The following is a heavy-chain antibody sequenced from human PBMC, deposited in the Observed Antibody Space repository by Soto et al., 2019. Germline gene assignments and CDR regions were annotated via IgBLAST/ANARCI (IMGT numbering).Heavy chain of an antibody. D-gene: IGHD2-15*01. V-gene: IGHV1-2*04. J-gene: IGHJ4*02. Sequence: ASVKVSCKASGYTFTGYYMHWVRQAPGQGLEWMGWINPNSGGTNYAQKFQGWVTMTRDTSISTAYMELSRLRSDDTAVYYCARLYCSGGSCYYGYWGKGTLVTVPS. CDR3: ARLYCSGGSCYYGY. CDR2: INPNSGGT. CDR1: GYTFTGYY.